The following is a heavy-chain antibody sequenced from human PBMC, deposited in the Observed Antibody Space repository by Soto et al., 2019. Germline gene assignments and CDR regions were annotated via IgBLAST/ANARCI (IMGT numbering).Heavy chain of an antibody. J-gene: IGHJ4*02. CDR1: GFTFSSYS. V-gene: IGHV3-48*02. CDR2: ISSTSSTI. D-gene: IGHD3-22*01. CDR3: ARARDSSGYYLYYFDY. Sequence: EVPLVESGGGLVQPAGSLRLSCAASGFTFSSYSMNWVRQAPGQGLEWVSYISSTSSTIYYADSLKGRFTSSRDNAKNTLYLQMNSLRDEDTAVYYCARARDSSGYYLYYFDYWGQGTLVTVSS.